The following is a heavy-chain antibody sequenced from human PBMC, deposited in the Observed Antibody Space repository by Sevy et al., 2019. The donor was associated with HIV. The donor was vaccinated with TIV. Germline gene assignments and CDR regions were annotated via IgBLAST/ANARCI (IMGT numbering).Heavy chain of an antibody. CDR2: ISYDGSNK. J-gene: IGHJ6*02. Sequence: GGSLRLSCAASGFTFSSYAMHWVRQAPGKGLEWVAVISYDGSNKYYADSVKGRFTISRENSKNTLYLQMNSLRAEDTAVYYCAREHSGGYYDFWSGYPRDYGMDVWGQGTTVTVSS. CDR1: GFTFSSYA. D-gene: IGHD3-3*01. V-gene: IGHV3-30-3*01. CDR3: AREHSGGYYDFWSGYPRDYGMDV.